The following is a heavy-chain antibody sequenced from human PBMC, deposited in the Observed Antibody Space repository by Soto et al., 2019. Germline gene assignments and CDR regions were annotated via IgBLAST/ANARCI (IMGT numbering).Heavy chain of an antibody. D-gene: IGHD2-15*01. V-gene: IGHV3-30*04. Sequence: QAQLVESGGGVVQPGRSLRLSCTASGFTFSNYTLHWVRQAPGKGLEWVAVTASDGSNRYYADSVKGRFTISRDNSKNTLYVQINPLRAEDTAMYYCARNQKGGHCAGGSCPYYYGMDVWGQGTTVTVSS. CDR3: ARNQKGGHCAGGSCPYYYGMDV. CDR1: GFTFSNYT. J-gene: IGHJ6*02. CDR2: TASDGSNR.